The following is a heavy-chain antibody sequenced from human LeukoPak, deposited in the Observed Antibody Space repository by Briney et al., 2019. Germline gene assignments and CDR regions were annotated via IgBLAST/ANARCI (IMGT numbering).Heavy chain of an antibody. CDR1: GYTLTELS. J-gene: IGHJ3*02. Sequence: ASVKVSCKVSGYTLTELSMHRVRQAPGKGLEWMGGFDPEDGETIYAQKFQGRVTMTEDTSTDTAYMELSSLRSEDTAVYYCATAGIQLWLRSGDAFDIWGQGTMVTVSS. V-gene: IGHV1-24*01. D-gene: IGHD5-18*01. CDR2: FDPEDGET. CDR3: ATAGIQLWLRSGDAFDI.